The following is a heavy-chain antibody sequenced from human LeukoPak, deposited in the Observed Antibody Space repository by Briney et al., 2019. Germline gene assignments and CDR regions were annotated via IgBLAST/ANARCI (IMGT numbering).Heavy chain of an antibody. D-gene: IGHD3-10*01. CDR1: GGSISSYY. Sequence: PSETLSLTCTVSGGSISSYYWSWIRQPAGKGLGWIGRIYNSGSNNYNTNYNPSLTSRVTMSVDTSKNQFSLKLNSVSAADTTVYFCARAIWYGSGTTAFDYWGQGTLVTVSP. CDR2: IYNSGSN. V-gene: IGHV4-4*07. J-gene: IGHJ4*02. CDR3: ARAIWYGSGTTAFDY.